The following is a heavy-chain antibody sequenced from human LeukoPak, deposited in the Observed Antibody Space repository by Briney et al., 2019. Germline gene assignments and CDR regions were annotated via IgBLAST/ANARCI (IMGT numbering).Heavy chain of an antibody. Sequence: PGGSLRLSCAASGFTFSSYWMSWVRQAPGKGLEWVANIRQDGSEKYYVDSVKGQFTISRDNAKNSLYLQMTGLRAEDTAVYYCARENRSTSCCFDYWGQGTLVTVSS. CDR3: ARENRSTSCCFDY. V-gene: IGHV3-7*01. CDR1: GFTFSSYW. J-gene: IGHJ4*02. CDR2: IRQDGSEK. D-gene: IGHD2-2*01.